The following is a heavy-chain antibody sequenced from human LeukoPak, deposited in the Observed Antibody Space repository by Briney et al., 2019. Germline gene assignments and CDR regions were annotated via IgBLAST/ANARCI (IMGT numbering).Heavy chain of an antibody. CDR3: AKVIIAAAEDDAFDI. Sequence: GGSLRLSCAASGFTFSSYGTHWVRQAPGKGLEWVAFIRYDGSNKYYADSVKGRFTISRDNSKNTLYLQMNSLRAEDTAVYYCAKVIIAAAEDDAFDIWGQGTMVTVSS. CDR2: IRYDGSNK. J-gene: IGHJ3*02. CDR1: GFTFSSYG. D-gene: IGHD6-13*01. V-gene: IGHV3-30*02.